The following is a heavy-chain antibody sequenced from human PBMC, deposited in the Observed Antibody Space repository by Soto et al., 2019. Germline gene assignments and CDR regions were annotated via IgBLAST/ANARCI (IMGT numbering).Heavy chain of an antibody. Sequence: EVQLLDSGGGLVQPGGSLRLSCAASGFTFSNYAMSWVRQAPGKGLEWVSSISNSGTSTYYADSVKGRFTISRDNSKTARYLQIRRLRVEDTAVYYCAKSTPYCSSSNCYVFDYWGQGTLVTVSS. J-gene: IGHJ4*02. CDR2: ISNSGTST. V-gene: IGHV3-23*01. D-gene: IGHD2-2*01. CDR1: GFTFSNYA. CDR3: AKSTPYCSSSNCYVFDY.